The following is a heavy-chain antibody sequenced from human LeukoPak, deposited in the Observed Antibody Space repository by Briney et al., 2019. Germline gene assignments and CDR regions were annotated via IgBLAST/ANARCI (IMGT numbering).Heavy chain of an antibody. CDR2: ISPDGSDT. V-gene: IGHV5-51*01. CDR3: ARLTSSWSFDY. J-gene: IGHJ4*02. D-gene: IGHD6-13*01. Sequence: GESLKISCEGSGYSFTTYWIGWVRQMPGKGLEWMGIISPDGSDTRYSPSFQGQVTISADKSITTAYLQWSSLKASDTAMYYCARLTSSWSFDYWGQGTLVTVSS. CDR1: GYSFTTYW.